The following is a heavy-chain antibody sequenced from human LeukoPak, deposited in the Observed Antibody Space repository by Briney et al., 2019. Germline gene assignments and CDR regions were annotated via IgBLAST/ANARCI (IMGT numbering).Heavy chain of an antibody. Sequence: PGGSLRLSCTASGFTFSNHGTDWVRQAPGKGLEWVSGISPSGDVTYYADSVKGRFTISRDNSKNTLYLQMNSLRAEDTAVYYCAKDPDCTSGICYTFFDYWGQGTLVTVSS. CDR3: AKDPDCTSGICYTFFDY. J-gene: IGHJ4*02. D-gene: IGHD2-8*01. CDR2: ISPSGDVT. V-gene: IGHV3-23*01. CDR1: GFTFSNHG.